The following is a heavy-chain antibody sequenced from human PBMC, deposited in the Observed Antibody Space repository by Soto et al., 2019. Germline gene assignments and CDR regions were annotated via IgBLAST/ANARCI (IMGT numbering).Heavy chain of an antibody. Sequence: PSETLSLTCTVSGGSVSSGSYYWSWIRQPPGKGLEWIGYIYYSGSTNYNPSLKSRVTISVDTSKNQFSLKLSSVTAADTAVYYCASERWLKFLDYYYGMDVWGQGTTVTVSS. J-gene: IGHJ6*02. CDR1: GGSVSSGSYY. D-gene: IGHD5-12*01. CDR3: ASERWLKFLDYYYGMDV. V-gene: IGHV4-61*01. CDR2: IYYSGST.